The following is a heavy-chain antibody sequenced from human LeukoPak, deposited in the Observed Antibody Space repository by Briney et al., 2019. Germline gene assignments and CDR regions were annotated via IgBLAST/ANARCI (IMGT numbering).Heavy chain of an antibody. Sequence: GGSLRLSCVASGFTFSDYFMSWIRQAPGKGLEWLSFINSAGDNIYYADSVKGRFTISRDNAKKTLYLEMNSLRMEDTAMYYCATSRVFDHWGQGTLVTVSS. V-gene: IGHV3-11*04. CDR1: GFTFSDYF. CDR3: ATSRVFDH. CDR2: INSAGDNI. J-gene: IGHJ4*02.